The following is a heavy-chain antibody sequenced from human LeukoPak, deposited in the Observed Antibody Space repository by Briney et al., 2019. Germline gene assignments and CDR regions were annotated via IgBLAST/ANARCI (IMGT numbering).Heavy chain of an antibody. D-gene: IGHD3-22*01. Sequence: GGSLRLSCAASGFSVSNNYMIWVRQAPGKGLEWVSSISSSSSYIYYADSMKGRFTISRDNAKNSLYLQMNSLRAEDTAVYYCARVIEAPYYDSSGVFDYWGQGTLVTVSS. CDR3: ARVIEAPYYDSSGVFDY. V-gene: IGHV3-21*01. CDR1: GFSVSNNY. CDR2: ISSSSSYI. J-gene: IGHJ4*02.